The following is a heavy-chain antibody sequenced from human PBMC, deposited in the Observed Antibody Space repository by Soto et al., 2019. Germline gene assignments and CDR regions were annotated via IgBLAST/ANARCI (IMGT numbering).Heavy chain of an antibody. V-gene: IGHV3-21*01. CDR1: GFTFSSYS. CDR2: ISSSSSYI. Sequence: PGGSLRLSCAASGFTFSSYSMNWVRQAPGKGLEWVSSISSSSSYIYYADSVKGRFTISRDNAKNSLYLQMNSLRAEDTAVYYCARDCSGGSCYGYYYGMDVWGQGTTVTVS. J-gene: IGHJ6*02. CDR3: ARDCSGGSCYGYYYGMDV. D-gene: IGHD2-15*01.